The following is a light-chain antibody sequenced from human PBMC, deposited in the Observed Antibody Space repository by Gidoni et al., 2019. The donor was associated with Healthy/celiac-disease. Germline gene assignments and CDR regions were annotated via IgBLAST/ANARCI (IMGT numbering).Light chain of an antibody. V-gene: IGKV3-20*01. CDR1: QSVSSSY. Sequence: EIVFPQSPGTLSLSPGERATLSCRASQSVSSSYLAWYQQKPGQAPRLLIYGASSRATGIPDRFSGSGSGTDFTLTISSLEPEDFAVYYCQQYGSSPPLTFGQGTRLEIK. CDR2: GAS. J-gene: IGKJ5*01. CDR3: QQYGSSPPLT.